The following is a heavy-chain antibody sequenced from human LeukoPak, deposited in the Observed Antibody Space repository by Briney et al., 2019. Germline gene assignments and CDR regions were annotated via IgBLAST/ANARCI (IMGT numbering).Heavy chain of an antibody. CDR3: ARAKVVPAAIVPYYYMDV. V-gene: IGHV3-23*01. CDR1: GFTFSNYA. Sequence: PGGSLRPSCAPSGFTFSNYAMGWVRLRQAPGKGLEWVSAISGSGGSTYYADSVKGRFTISRDNSKNTLYLQMNSLRAEDTAVYYCARAKVVPAAIVPYYYMDVWGKGTTVTVSS. J-gene: IGHJ6*03. D-gene: IGHD2-2*02. CDR2: ISGSGGST.